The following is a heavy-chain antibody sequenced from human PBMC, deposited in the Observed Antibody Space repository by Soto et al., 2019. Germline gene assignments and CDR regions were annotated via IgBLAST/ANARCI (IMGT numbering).Heavy chain of an antibody. CDR3: ARDEEDANLMIVVLPGDY. D-gene: IGHD2-21*01. Sequence: QVPLVQSGGEVKKPGASVKVSCKASGYRFTRYGINWVRQAPGQGLEWMGWISTYNGNTHYAQKFQDRVTMTTDTSTNTAYLELRSLKSDDTAVYYCARDEEDANLMIVVLPGDYWGQGTLVSVSS. J-gene: IGHJ4*02. V-gene: IGHV1-18*01. CDR2: ISTYNGNT. CDR1: GYRFTRYG.